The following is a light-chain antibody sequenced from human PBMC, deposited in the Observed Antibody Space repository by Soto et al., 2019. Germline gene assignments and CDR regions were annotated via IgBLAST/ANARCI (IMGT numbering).Light chain of an antibody. V-gene: IGKV3-11*01. CDR3: QQRSNWPPLT. Sequence: EIVLTQTPATLSLSPGERATLSCRASQSVSSYLAWYQQKPGQAPRLLIYDASNRATGIPARFSGSGSGTDFSLTICSLEPEDFAVYYCQQRSNWPPLTVGGGTKVEIK. CDR1: QSVSSY. CDR2: DAS. J-gene: IGKJ4*01.